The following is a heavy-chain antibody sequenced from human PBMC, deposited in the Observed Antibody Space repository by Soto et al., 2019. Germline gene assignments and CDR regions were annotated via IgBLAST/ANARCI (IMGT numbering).Heavy chain of an antibody. Sequence: EVQLVESGGGLVQPGGSLRLSCAASGFTFSSYSMNWVRQAPGKGLEWVSYISSSSSTIYYADSVKGRFTISRDNAKNSLYLQMNSLRAEDTAVYYCARKLPYYDFWSGYYFGAFDIWGQGTMVTVSS. CDR3: ARKLPYYDFWSGYYFGAFDI. CDR1: GFTFSSYS. V-gene: IGHV3-48*01. D-gene: IGHD3-3*01. J-gene: IGHJ3*02. CDR2: ISSSSSTI.